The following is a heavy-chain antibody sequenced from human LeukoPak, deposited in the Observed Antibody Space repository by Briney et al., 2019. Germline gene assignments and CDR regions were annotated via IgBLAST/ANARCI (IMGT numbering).Heavy chain of an antibody. CDR2: ISHDVINK. Sequence: PGGSLRLSCAASGFTFSSYGMHWVRQAPGKGLEWVAVISHDVINKYYADSVEGRFTISRDNSKNTLYLQMNSLRPEDTAVYYCAKDDGDGGHFDYWGQGTLVTVSS. D-gene: IGHD4-23*01. CDR3: AKDDGDGGHFDY. CDR1: GFTFSSYG. J-gene: IGHJ4*02. V-gene: IGHV3-30*18.